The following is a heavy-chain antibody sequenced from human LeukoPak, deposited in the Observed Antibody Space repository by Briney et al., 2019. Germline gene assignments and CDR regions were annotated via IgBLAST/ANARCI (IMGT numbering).Heavy chain of an antibody. CDR3: ARGRDGNPFNDAFDI. D-gene: IGHD4-23*01. Sequence: SETLSLTCTVSGASITSYYWSWIRQPAGKGLEWIGRISTSGSTKYNPSLESRVTMSVDTSNNQFSLRLSSVTAADTAVYYCARGRDGNPFNDAFDIWGQGTMVTVSS. V-gene: IGHV4-4*07. J-gene: IGHJ3*02. CDR2: ISTSGST. CDR1: GASITSYY.